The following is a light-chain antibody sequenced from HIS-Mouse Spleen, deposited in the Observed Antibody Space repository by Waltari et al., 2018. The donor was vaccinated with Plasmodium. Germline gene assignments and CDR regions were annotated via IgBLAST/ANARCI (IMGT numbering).Light chain of an antibody. J-gene: IGKJ4*01. V-gene: IGKV3-11*01. CDR3: QQRSNWPLT. CDR2: DAS. Sequence: EIVLTQSPATLSLSPGERPTISCRASQSVSSYLAWYQQKPGQAPRLLIYDASNRATGIPARFSGSGSGTDFTLTISSLEPEDFAVYYCQQRSNWPLTFGGGTKVEIK. CDR1: QSVSSY.